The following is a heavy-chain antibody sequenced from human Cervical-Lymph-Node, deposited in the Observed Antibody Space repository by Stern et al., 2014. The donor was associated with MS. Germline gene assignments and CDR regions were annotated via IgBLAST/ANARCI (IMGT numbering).Heavy chain of an antibody. CDR1: GGSISSYY. J-gene: IGHJ5*02. Sequence: QVQLQESGPGLVKPSETLSLTCTVSGGSISSYYWSWIRQPPGQGLEWIGYIYYSGSTNYNPSLKSRVTISVDTSKNQFSLKLSSVTAADTAVYYCARASRDYYGSGSYGNWFDPWGQGTLVTVSS. CDR3: ARASRDYYGSGSYGNWFDP. CDR2: IYYSGST. D-gene: IGHD3-10*01. V-gene: IGHV4-59*01.